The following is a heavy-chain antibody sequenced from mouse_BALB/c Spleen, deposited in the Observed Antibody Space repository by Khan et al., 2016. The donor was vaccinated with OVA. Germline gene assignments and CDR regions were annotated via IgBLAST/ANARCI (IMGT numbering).Heavy chain of an antibody. D-gene: IGHD2-14*01. V-gene: IGHV1-4*01. J-gene: IGHJ3*01. CDR2: INPSTGYT. CDR3: AREGAYYRSDGWFAY. CDR1: GYTFTSYT. Sequence: QVQLKESGTELARPGASVKMSCKASGYTFTSYTIHWVKQRPGQGLEWIGYINPSTGYTNYNQKFKDKATLTADKSSLTAYMQLSSLTSEDSAVYYCAREGAYYRSDGWFAYWGQGTLVTVSA.